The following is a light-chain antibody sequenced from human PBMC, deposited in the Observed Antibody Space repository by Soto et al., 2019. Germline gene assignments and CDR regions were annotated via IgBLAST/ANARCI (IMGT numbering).Light chain of an antibody. CDR2: AAS. V-gene: IGKV1-39*01. J-gene: IGKJ1*01. CDR1: QSIRRS. CDR3: QQTYSSPRT. Sequence: EIRMTQSPSSLSASVADRVTITCRASQSIRRSLNWYQQKPGKAPNLLIYAASSLQTGVPSRFTGSGSGTDFTLTISNLQPEDFAVYYCQQTYSSPRTFGQGTKVDIK.